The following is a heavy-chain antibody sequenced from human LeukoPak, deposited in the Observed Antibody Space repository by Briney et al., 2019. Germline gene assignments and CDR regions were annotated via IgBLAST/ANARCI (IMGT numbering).Heavy chain of an antibody. D-gene: IGHD3-22*01. CDR3: ARPASNYDSSGYYPY. J-gene: IGHJ4*02. Sequence: SETLPLTCAVYGGSFSGYYWSWIRQPPGKGLEWIGEINHSGSTNYNPSLKSRVTISVDTSKNQFSLKLSTVTAADTAVYYCARPASNYDSSGYYPYWGQGTLVTVSS. V-gene: IGHV4-34*01. CDR1: GGSFSGYY. CDR2: INHSGST.